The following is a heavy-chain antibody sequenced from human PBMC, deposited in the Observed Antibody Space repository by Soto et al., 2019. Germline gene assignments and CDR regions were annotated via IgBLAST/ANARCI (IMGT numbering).Heavy chain of an antibody. D-gene: IGHD1-26*01. Sequence: QVQLAESGGGLVKSGGSLTLSCSTSGFFFTDYFMSWIRQAPGKGLEWVSYISPSGDVTHYADSVKGRFTISRDNTKNSLLFQMSSLRDDDTAVYYCARQLERRVGAASHWGQGTRVSVSS. CDR1: GFFFTDYF. J-gene: IGHJ4*02. CDR2: ISPSGDVT. V-gene: IGHV3-11*01. CDR3: ARQLERRVGAASH.